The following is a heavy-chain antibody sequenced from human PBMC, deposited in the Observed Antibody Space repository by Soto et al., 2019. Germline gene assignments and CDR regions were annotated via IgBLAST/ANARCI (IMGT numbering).Heavy chain of an antibody. D-gene: IGHD3-16*01. CDR1: GFIFSSYS. V-gene: IGHV3-48*02. CDR2: ITSSSSAI. CDR3: ARGQHYDYVWETQLSDS. J-gene: IGHJ4*02. Sequence: ESGGKLAQPGGSLRLSCAASGFIFSSYSMNWVRQAPGKGLEWVSYITSSSSAIYYADSVKCRFTISRDNAKNSLYLQMNSLRDEDTAGYCCARGQHYDYVWETQLSDSWGQGTLVTVSS.